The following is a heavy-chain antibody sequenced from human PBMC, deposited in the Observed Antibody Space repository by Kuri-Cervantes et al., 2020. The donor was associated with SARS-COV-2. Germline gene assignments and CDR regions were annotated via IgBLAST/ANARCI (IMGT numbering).Heavy chain of an antibody. CDR3: ARENWNYFDY. V-gene: IGHV4-59*01. CDR1: GGSISSYY. D-gene: IGHD1-1*01. J-gene: IGHJ4*02. CDR2: IYYSGST. Sequence: GSLRLSCTVSGGSISSYYWSWIRQPPGKGLEWIGYIYYSGSTNYNPSLKSRVTISVDTSKNQFSLKLSSVTAADTAVYYCARENWNYFDYWSQGTLVTVSS.